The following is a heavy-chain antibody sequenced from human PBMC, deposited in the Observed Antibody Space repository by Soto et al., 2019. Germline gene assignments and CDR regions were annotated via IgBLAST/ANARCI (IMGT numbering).Heavy chain of an antibody. Sequence: PSETLSLTCTVSGGSISGGDNHWSWIRQPPGKGLEWIGHIYYSGSTYYNPSLNSRLTISVDTSKNQFSLKLSSVTAADTAVYYCGTVRNLGYSYGRAPFDYWGQGTLVNVSS. V-gene: IGHV4-30-4*01. CDR1: GGSISGGDNH. J-gene: IGHJ4*02. D-gene: IGHD5-18*01. CDR2: IYYSGST. CDR3: GTVRNLGYSYGRAPFDY.